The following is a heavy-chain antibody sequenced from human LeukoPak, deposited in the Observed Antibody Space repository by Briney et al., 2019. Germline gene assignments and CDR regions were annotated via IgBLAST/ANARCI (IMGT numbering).Heavy chain of an antibody. CDR3: ARDGPDSSSSLSDY. J-gene: IGHJ4*02. CDR2: ISSSSSYI. Sequence: SGGSLRLSCAASGFTFSSYSMNWVRQAPGKGLEWVSSISSSSSYIYYADSVKGRFTISRDNAKNSLYLQMNSLRAEDTAVYYCARDGPDSSSSLSDYWGQGTLVTVSS. D-gene: IGHD6-6*01. CDR1: GFTFSSYS. V-gene: IGHV3-21*01.